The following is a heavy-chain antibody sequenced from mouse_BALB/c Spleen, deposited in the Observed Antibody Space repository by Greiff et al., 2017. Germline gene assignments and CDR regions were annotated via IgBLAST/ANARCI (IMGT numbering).Heavy chain of an antibody. CDR1: GFTFSSFG. D-gene: IGHD2-4*01. J-gene: IGHJ4*01. Sequence: EVKLVESGGGLVQPGGSRKLSCAASGFTFSSFGMHWVRQAPEKGLEWVAYISSGSSTIYYADTVKGRFTISRDNPKNTLFLQMTSLRSEDTAMYYCARQGAMITTRYAMDYWGQGTSVTVSS. CDR3: ARQGAMITTRYAMDY. V-gene: IGHV5-17*02. CDR2: ISSGSSTI.